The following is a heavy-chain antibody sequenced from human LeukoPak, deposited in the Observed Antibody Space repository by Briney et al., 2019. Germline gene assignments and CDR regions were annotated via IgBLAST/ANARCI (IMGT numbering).Heavy chain of an antibody. V-gene: IGHV3-33*01. Sequence: PGGSLRLSCAASGFTFSSYGMHWVRQAPGKGLEWVAVIWYDGSNKYYADSVKGRFTISRDNSKNTLYLQMNSLRAEDTAVYYCARDGSGGSKLGNVCPDYWGQGTLVTVSS. CDR2: IWYDGSNK. CDR3: ARDGSGGSKLGNVCPDY. CDR1: GFTFSSYG. J-gene: IGHJ4*02. D-gene: IGHD2-15*01.